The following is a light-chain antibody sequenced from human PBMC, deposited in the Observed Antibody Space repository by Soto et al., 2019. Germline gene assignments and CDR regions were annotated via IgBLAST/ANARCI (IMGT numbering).Light chain of an antibody. CDR3: QPYNNCPRT. J-gene: IGKJ1*01. Sequence: EIVMTQSPATLSVSPGERATLSCRASQSVSSNLAWYQQKPGQAPRLLIYGASTRDTGIPARFSGSGSGTEFTLTISSLQSEDFAVYYSQPYNNCPRTFGQGTKVEIK. V-gene: IGKV3-15*01. CDR1: QSVSSN. CDR2: GAS.